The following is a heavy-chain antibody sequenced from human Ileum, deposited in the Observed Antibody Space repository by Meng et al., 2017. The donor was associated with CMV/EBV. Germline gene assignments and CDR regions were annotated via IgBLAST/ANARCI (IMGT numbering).Heavy chain of an antibody. D-gene: IGHD3-16*01. J-gene: IGHJ5*02. CDR1: GFSFTSYW. CDR3: TKMLFSAYNWFDP. CDR2: IYPRDSDT. Sequence: GGSLRLSCQGSGFSFTSYWIGWARQKPGKGLELMGIIYPRDSDTRYSPSFEGQVTMSADPSINTTYLHWSSLKASDTAVYYCTKMLFSAYNWFDPWGQGTQVTVSS. V-gene: IGHV5-51*01.